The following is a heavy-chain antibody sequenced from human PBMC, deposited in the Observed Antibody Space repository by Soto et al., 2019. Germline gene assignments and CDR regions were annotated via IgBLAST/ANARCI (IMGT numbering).Heavy chain of an antibody. CDR3: VRDGYSERSDGFDI. CDR2: ISYDGNNQ. Sequence: QVQLVESGGGVVQPGRSLRLSCAATGFTFSAYSMHWVRQPPGEGLEWVAVISYDGNNQRCTDAVKGRFTVSRDNSKGTRYLQLARLNSGDTAVYYCVRDGYSERSDGFDIWSQGTTVTVSS. CDR1: GFTFSAYS. J-gene: IGHJ3*02. D-gene: IGHD5-12*01. V-gene: IGHV3-30-3*01.